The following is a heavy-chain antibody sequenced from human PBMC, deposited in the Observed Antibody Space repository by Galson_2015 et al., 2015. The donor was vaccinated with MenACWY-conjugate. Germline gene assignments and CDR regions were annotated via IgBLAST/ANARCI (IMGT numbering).Heavy chain of an antibody. CDR3: ARGIVTGTWSFGY. Sequence: SLRLSCAASGFTFSSYSMNWVRQAPGKGLEWVSYISSSSSTIYYADSVKGRFTISRDNAKNSLYLQMNSLRAEDTAVYYCARGIVTGTWSFGYWGQGTLVTVSS. CDR2: ISSSSSTI. CDR1: GFTFSSYS. D-gene: IGHD1-7*01. J-gene: IGHJ4*02. V-gene: IGHV3-48*01.